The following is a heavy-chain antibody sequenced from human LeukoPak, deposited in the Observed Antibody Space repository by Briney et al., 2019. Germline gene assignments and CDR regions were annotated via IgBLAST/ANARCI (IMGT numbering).Heavy chain of an antibody. V-gene: IGHV3-7*01. CDR3: ARDPMYYDILTGYYNPSYFDY. Sequence: GGSLRLSCAASGFTFSSYWMSWVRQAPGKGLEWVANIKQDGSEKYYVDSVKGRFTISRDNAKNSLYLQMNSLRAEDTAVYYCARDPMYYDILTGYYNPSYFDYWGQGTLVTVSS. J-gene: IGHJ4*02. CDR2: IKQDGSEK. CDR1: GFTFSSYW. D-gene: IGHD3-9*01.